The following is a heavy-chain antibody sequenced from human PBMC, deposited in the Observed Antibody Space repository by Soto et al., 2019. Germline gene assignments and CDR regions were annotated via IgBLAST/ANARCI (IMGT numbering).Heavy chain of an antibody. Sequence: EVQLVESGGGLVKAGGSLRLSCAASGFTFSTYCMNWVRQAPGKGLEWVSSISATSTYIYYAVSVKGRFSVSRDNVKNSLYLQINSLRADHTAMYHCVRDFSRIVGATADASDLWGQGTMFTLSS. D-gene: IGHD1-26*01. CDR1: GFTFSTYC. V-gene: IGHV3-21*04. J-gene: IGHJ3*01. CDR3: VRDFSRIVGATADASDL. CDR2: ISATSTYI.